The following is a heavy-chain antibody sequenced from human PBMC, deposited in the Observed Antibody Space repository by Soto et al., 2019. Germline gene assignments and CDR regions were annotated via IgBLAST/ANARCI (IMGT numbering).Heavy chain of an antibody. J-gene: IGHJ6*02. Sequence: SSETLSLTCAVSGGSISSGGYSWSWVRQAPGKGLEWVSAISGSGGSTYYADSVKGRFTISRDNSKNTLYLQMNSLRAEDTAVYYCAKDGGVGTIWTSSGYYGMDVWGQGTTVTVS. CDR2: ISGSGGST. CDR1: GGSISSGGYS. V-gene: IGHV3-23*01. D-gene: IGHD5-12*01. CDR3: AKDGGVGTIWTSSGYYGMDV.